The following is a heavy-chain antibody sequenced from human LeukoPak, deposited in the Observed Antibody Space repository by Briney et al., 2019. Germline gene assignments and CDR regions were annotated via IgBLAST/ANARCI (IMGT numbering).Heavy chain of an antibody. Sequence: GGSLRLSCAASGFTFSSYWMHWVRQAPGKGLVWVSRINSDGSSTSYADSVKGRFTISRDNAKNTLYLQMNSLRAEDTAVYYCARANLVESLLYYYDSSGYLYWGQGTLVTVSS. D-gene: IGHD3-22*01. CDR2: INSDGSST. CDR1: GFTFSSYW. J-gene: IGHJ4*02. V-gene: IGHV3-74*01. CDR3: ARANLVESLLYYYDSSGYLY.